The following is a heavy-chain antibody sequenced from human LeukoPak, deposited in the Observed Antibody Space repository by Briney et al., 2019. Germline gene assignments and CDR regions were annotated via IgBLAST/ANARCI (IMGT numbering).Heavy chain of an antibody. V-gene: IGHV3-11*04. J-gene: IGHJ4*02. CDR2: ISSSGSTI. Sequence: KPGGSLRLSCAASGFTFSDYYMSWIRQAPGKGLEWVSYISSSGSTIYYADSVKGRFTISRDNAKNSLYLQMNSLRAEDTAGYYCARVGVITTLVFVYWGQGTLVTVSS. D-gene: IGHD3-22*01. CDR1: GFTFSDYY. CDR3: ARVGVITTLVFVY.